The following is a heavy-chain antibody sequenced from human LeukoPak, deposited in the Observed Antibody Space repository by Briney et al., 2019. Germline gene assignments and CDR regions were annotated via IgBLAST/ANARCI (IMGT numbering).Heavy chain of an antibody. V-gene: IGHV3-11*04. CDR1: GFTFSDYY. J-gene: IGHJ3*02. CDR3: ARDQRNWNYNFAFDI. D-gene: IGHD1-7*01. Sequence: GGSLRLSCAASGFTFSDYYMSWIRQAPGKGLEWVSYISSSGSTIYYADSVKGRFTISRDNAKNSLYLQMNSLRAEDTAVYYCARDQRNWNYNFAFDIWGQGTMVTVSS. CDR2: ISSSGSTI.